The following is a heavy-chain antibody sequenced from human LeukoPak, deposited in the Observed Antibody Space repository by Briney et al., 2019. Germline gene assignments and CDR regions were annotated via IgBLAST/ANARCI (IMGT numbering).Heavy chain of an antibody. CDR1: GGSISTYY. Sequence: SETLSLTCTVSGGSISTYYWSWIRQPPGKGLEWIGNIYYSGSTNYNPSLKSRVTISVDTSKNQFSLKLSSVTAADTAVYYCARVLGYCSGGSCLYYFDYWGQGTLVTVSS. D-gene: IGHD2-15*01. V-gene: IGHV4-59*01. CDR3: ARVLGYCSGGSCLYYFDY. J-gene: IGHJ4*02. CDR2: IYYSGST.